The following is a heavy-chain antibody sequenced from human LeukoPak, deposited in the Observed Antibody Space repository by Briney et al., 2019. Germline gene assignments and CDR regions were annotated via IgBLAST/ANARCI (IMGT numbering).Heavy chain of an antibody. V-gene: IGHV3-30*02. CDR2: IRSDGSGE. Sequence: GGSLRLSCVASGFIFSDYGMHWVRQAPGKGLEWVAFIRSDGSGEYYTGSVKGRFAISRDNSKNTLYVQMNSLRLEDTAVYYCGKHDSASDYWGQGTLVTVSS. J-gene: IGHJ4*02. CDR1: GFIFSDYG. D-gene: IGHD1-26*01. CDR3: GKHDSASDY.